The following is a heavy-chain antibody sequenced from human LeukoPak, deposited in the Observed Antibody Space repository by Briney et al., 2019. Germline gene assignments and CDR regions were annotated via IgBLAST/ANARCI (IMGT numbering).Heavy chain of an antibody. V-gene: IGHV3-66*01. CDR2: IYSDYTT. Sequence: GGSLRLSCAASGFTFSSYAMSWVRQAPGKGLEWVSVIYSDYTTYYADSVKGRFTISRDNSKNTLYLQMNSLRAEDTAVYYCARCGLHDNYGLFDHWGQGTLVTVSS. CDR1: GFTFSSYA. D-gene: IGHD4-11*01. J-gene: IGHJ4*02. CDR3: ARCGLHDNYGLFDH.